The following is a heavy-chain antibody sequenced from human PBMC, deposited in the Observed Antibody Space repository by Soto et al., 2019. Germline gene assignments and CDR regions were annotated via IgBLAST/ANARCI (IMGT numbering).Heavy chain of an antibody. D-gene: IGHD7-27*01. J-gene: IGHJ6*02. Sequence: VGSLRLSCAASGFTVSSNYMSWVRQAPGKGLEWVSVIYSGGSTYYADSVKGRFTISRDNSKNTLYLQMNSLRAEDTAVYYCARDSWDYYGMDVWGQGTTVTVSS. CDR3: ARDSWDYYGMDV. CDR2: IYSGGST. V-gene: IGHV3-53*01. CDR1: GFTVSSNY.